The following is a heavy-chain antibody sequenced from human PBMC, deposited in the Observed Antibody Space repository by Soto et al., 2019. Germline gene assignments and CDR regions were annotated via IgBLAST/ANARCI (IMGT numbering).Heavy chain of an antibody. CDR2: ISGSGGST. Sequence: GESLKISCAASGFTFSSYAMSWVRQAPGKGLEWVSAISGSGGSTYYADSVKGRFTISRDNSKNTLYLQMNSLRAEDTAVYYCAKEPSNLNFDYWGQGTLVTVSS. CDR1: GFTFSSYA. J-gene: IGHJ4*02. V-gene: IGHV3-23*01. D-gene: IGHD4-4*01. CDR3: AKEPSNLNFDY.